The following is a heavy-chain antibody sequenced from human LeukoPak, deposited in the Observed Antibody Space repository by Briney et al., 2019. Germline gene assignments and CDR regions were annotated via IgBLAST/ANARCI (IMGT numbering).Heavy chain of an antibody. J-gene: IGHJ5*02. CDR2: FSGSGGST. CDR3: AKAPSIAVAATLDWFDH. Sequence: GGSLRLSRAASGFTFSSYAMSWVRQAPGKGLEWVSAFSGSGGSTYYADSVKGRFTISRDNSKNTLYLQMNGLRAEDTAVYYCAKAPSIAVAATLDWFDHWGQGTLVAVSS. CDR1: GFTFSSYA. D-gene: IGHD6-19*01. V-gene: IGHV3-23*01.